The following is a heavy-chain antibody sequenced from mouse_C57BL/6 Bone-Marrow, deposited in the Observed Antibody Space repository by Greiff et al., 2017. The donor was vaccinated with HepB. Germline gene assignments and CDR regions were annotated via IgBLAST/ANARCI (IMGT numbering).Heavy chain of an antibody. CDR2: IHPNSGST. J-gene: IGHJ2*01. D-gene: IGHD2-4*01. Sequence: QVQLQQPGAKLVKPGASVKLSCKASGYTFTSYWMHWVKQRPGQGLEWIGMIHPNSGSTNYNEKFKSKATLTVDKSSSTAYMQLSSLTSEDSAVYYCTRRGIYDYALYYWGQGTTPTVSS. CDR1: GYTFTSYW. V-gene: IGHV1-64*01. CDR3: TRRGIYDYALYY.